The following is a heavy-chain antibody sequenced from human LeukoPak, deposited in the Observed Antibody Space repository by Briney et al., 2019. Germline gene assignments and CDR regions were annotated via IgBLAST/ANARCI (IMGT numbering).Heavy chain of an antibody. CDR3: ARRIVGAELDY. Sequence: GGSLRLSCAASGFSFSDSYMTWVRQASGQGLEWVSCISTTGSTISYAESVKGRFTISRDNAKKSLDLQLSSLRVEDTAMYYCARRIVGAELDYWGQGTLVTVSS. J-gene: IGHJ4*02. D-gene: IGHD1-26*01. V-gene: IGHV3-11*01. CDR1: GFSFSDSY. CDR2: ISTTGSTI.